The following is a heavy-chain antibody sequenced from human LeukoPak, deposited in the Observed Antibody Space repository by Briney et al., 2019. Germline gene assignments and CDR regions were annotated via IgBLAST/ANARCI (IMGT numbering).Heavy chain of an antibody. Sequence: ASVKVSCKGSGYTFTGYDMYWVRLAHGPGLEWVGWGNPNSGGRSYAQKFQGRVTMTRDTSISTAYVELGRLRYDVMAVYYGGRAPREYNSSCPNSFHPWGQGTLVTVSS. CDR1: GYTFTGYD. CDR2: GNPNSGGR. D-gene: IGHD6-13*01. V-gene: IGHV1-2*02. CDR3: GRAPREYNSSCPNSFHP. J-gene: IGHJ5*02.